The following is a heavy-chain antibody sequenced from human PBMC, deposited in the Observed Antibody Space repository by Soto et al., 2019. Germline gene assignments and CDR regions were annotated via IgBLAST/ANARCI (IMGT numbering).Heavy chain of an antibody. CDR2: ISRSGRGSA. CDR1: GFTFNSYV. D-gene: IGHD3-22*01. J-gene: IGHJ4*02. Sequence: PGGSLRLSCAASGFTFNSYVMTWVRQAPGEGLEWVSSISRSGRGSAYYADSVKGRFTISRDNSENTLFLQMNTLRDEDTALYYCARGRYLGSSDYWVANLPFDHWGLGTLVTVSS. V-gene: IGHV3-23*01. CDR3: ARGRYLGSSDYWVANLPFDH.